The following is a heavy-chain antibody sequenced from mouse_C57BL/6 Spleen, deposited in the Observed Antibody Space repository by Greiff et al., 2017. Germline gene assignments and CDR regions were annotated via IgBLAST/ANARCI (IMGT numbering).Heavy chain of an antibody. CDR2: IDPSDSYT. CDR3: ARSNSFFDY. J-gene: IGHJ2*01. V-gene: IGHV1-69*01. Sequence: LQQPGAELVMPGASVKLSCKASGYTFTSYWMHWVKQRPGQGLEWIGEIDPSDSYTNYNQKFKGKSTLTVDKSSSTAYMQLSSLTSEDSAVYYCARSNSFFDYWGQGTTLTVSS. CDR1: GYTFTSYW.